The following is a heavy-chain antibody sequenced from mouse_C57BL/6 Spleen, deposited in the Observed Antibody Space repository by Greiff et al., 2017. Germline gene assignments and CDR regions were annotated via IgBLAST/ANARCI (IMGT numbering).Heavy chain of an antibody. J-gene: IGHJ2*01. CDR3: ARGLNTVVATLYYFDY. D-gene: IGHD1-1*01. Sequence: VQLQQPGTELVKPGASVKLSCKASGYTFTSYWMHWVKQRPGPGLEWIGNINPSNGGTNYNEKFKSKATLTVDKSSSTAYMQLSSLTSEDSAVYYCARGLNTVVATLYYFDYWGKGTTLTVSS. CDR1: GYTFTSYW. V-gene: IGHV1-53*01. CDR2: INPSNGGT.